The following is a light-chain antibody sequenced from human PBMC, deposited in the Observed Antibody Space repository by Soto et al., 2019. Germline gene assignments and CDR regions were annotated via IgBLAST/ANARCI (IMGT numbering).Light chain of an antibody. Sequence: QSALPQPASVSGSPGQSIPISCTGTSRDVGGYNFVSWYQQHPDNAPKLMVYEVTKRPSGVSDRFSGSKSGNTASLTISGLQAEDEADYYCSSYTSRDTRVFGTGTKLTVL. CDR1: SRDVGGYNF. CDR2: EVT. V-gene: IGLV2-14*01. J-gene: IGLJ1*01. CDR3: SSYTSRDTRV.